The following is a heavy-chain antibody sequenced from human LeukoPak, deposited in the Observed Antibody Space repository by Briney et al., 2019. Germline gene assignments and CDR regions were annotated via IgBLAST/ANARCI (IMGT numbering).Heavy chain of an antibody. CDR2: ISGSGDST. CDR1: GFTFSSYA. D-gene: IGHD1-26*01. CDR3: AKEVEGGRRESYFDY. J-gene: IGHJ4*02. V-gene: IGHV3-23*01. Sequence: QTGRSLRLSCAASGFTFSSYAMNWVRQAPGKGLEWVSVISGSGDSTDYADSVKGRFTISRDNSKNTLYLQMNSLRAEDTAVYYCAKEVEGGRRESYFDYWGQGTLVTVSS.